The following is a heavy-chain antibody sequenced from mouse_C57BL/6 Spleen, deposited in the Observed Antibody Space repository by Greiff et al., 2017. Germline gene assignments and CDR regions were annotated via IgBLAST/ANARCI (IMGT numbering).Heavy chain of an antibody. D-gene: IGHD1-1*01. Sequence: VQLQQSGAELVRPGASVTLSCKASGYTFTDYDMHWVKQTPVHGLEWIGAIDPETGGTAYNQKFKGKAILTADKSSSTAYMELRSLTSEDSAVYYFTRWEYGSSYWYFDVWGTGTTVTVSS. CDR3: TRWEYGSSYWYFDV. J-gene: IGHJ1*03. V-gene: IGHV1-15*01. CDR2: IDPETGGT. CDR1: GYTFTDYD.